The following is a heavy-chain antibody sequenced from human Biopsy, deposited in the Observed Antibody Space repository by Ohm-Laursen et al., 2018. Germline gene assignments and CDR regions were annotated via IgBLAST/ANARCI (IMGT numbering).Heavy chain of an antibody. CDR2: IYYTGST. J-gene: IGHJ2*01. Sequence: LETLSLTCTVSGGSISSYYWSWIRQPPGKGLEWIGYIYYTGSTNYNPSLKSRVTISVDTSMNHLPLRLTSVTAADTAVYYCARHAPSYSGSYWRYFDLWGRGTLVTVSS. CDR3: ARHAPSYSGSYWRYFDL. V-gene: IGHV4-59*08. D-gene: IGHD1-26*01. CDR1: GGSISSYY.